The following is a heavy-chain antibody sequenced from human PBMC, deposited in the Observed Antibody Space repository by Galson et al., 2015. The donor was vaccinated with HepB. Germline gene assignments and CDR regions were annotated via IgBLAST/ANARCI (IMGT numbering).Heavy chain of an antibody. CDR1: GYTFTDYY. V-gene: IGHV1-2*04. J-gene: IGHJ5*02. D-gene: IGHD3-3*01. Sequence: SVKVSCKASGYTFTDYYIHWVRQAPGQGLEWMGWISPNSGGTNYAQNFQGWVTMTRDTSISTAYMELSRLRSDDTAVYYCARDSEFGDYTGYGARWFDPWGQGTLVTVSS. CDR3: ARDSEFGDYTGYGARWFDP. CDR2: ISPNSGGT.